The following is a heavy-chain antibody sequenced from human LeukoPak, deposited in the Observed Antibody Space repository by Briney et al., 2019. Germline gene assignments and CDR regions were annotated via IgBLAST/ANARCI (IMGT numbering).Heavy chain of an antibody. D-gene: IGHD3-3*01. CDR1: GYTFTDYY. J-gene: IGHJ4*02. Sequence: ASVKVSCKASGYTFTDYYMHWVRQAPGQGLEWMGWISAYNGNTNYAQKLQGRVTMTTDTSTSTAYMELRSLRSDDTAVYYCARDPGYYDFWSGYCDYWGQGTLVTVPS. CDR3: ARDPGYYDFWSGYCDY. V-gene: IGHV1-18*04. CDR2: ISAYNGNT.